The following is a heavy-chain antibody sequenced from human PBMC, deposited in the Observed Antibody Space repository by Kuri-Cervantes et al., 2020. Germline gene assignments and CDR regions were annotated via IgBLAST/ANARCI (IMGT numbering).Heavy chain of an antibody. J-gene: IGHJ3*02. V-gene: IGHV3-23*01. Sequence: GESLKISCAASGFTFSSYSMKWVRQAPGKGLEWVSIITGSGGATYDADSVKGRFTISRDNSKNTLYLQMNSLRAEDTAVYYCAKDGRIGMSLDAFDIWGQGTMVTVSS. CDR3: AKDGRIGMSLDAFDI. CDR1: GFTFSSYS. D-gene: IGHD3-10*01. CDR2: ITGSGGAT.